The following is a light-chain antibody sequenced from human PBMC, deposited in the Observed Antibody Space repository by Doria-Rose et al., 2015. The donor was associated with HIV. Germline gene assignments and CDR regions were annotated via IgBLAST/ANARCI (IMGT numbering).Light chain of an antibody. V-gene: IGKV1-6*01. CDR3: LQDYSYPRT. Sequence: TQSPSSLSASVGDRVTITCRASQGIRNDLGWHQQKPGKAPKLLIFGTSSLQSGVSSRFSGSGSGTGFTLTISSLQPEDFATYYCLQDYSYPRTFGGGTKVEIK. J-gene: IGKJ4*01. CDR1: QGIRND. CDR2: GTS.